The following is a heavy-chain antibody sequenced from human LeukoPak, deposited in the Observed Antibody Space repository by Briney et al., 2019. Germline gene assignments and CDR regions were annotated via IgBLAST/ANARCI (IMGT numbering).Heavy chain of an antibody. Sequence: GSVKVSCKASRYIFTGYGISWVRQAPGQGGEGMGWISAYNGNTNYAQKLQGRVTMTTDTSTSTAYMELRSLRSDDTAVYYCARDRRRPGYSCMDVWGQGTTVTVSS. CDR3: ARDRRRPGYSCMDV. CDR2: ISAYNGNT. J-gene: IGHJ6*02. CDR1: RYIFTGYG. D-gene: IGHD6-13*01. V-gene: IGHV1-18*01.